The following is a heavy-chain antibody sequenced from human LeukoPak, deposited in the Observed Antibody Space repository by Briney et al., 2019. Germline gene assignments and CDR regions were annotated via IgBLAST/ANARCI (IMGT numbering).Heavy chain of an antibody. V-gene: IGHV4-34*01. CDR1: GFTVSSNY. CDR2: INHSGST. D-gene: IGHD3-22*01. CDR3: ARHPRTMIVRFDI. Sequence: GSLRLSCAASGFTVSSNYMSWIRQPPGKGLEWIGEINHSGSTNYNPSLKSRVTISVDTSKNQFSLKLSSVTAADTAVYYCARHPRTMIVRFDIWGQGTMVTVSS. J-gene: IGHJ3*02.